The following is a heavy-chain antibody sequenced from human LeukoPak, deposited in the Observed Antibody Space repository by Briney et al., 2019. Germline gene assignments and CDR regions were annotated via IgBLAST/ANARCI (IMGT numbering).Heavy chain of an antibody. CDR1: GYTFGSFG. Sequence: ASVKVSCKTSGYTFGSFGITWVRRAPGQGLEWMGWIDTYHADTKSAQKFQGRLTMTTDTSTSTASLELRSLTSDDTAVYYCARDQVAYDILTGYYSGYYYYYMDVWGKGTTVTVSS. CDR3: ARDQVAYDILTGYYSGYYYYYMDV. CDR2: IDTYHADT. D-gene: IGHD3-9*01. J-gene: IGHJ6*03. V-gene: IGHV1-18*01.